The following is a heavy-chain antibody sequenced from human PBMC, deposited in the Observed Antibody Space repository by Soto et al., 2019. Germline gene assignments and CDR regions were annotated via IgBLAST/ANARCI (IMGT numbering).Heavy chain of an antibody. CDR3: ARDIGRITMVRGAFDY. V-gene: IGHV1-18*01. CDR1: GYTFTIYG. CDR2: ISAYNGNT. D-gene: IGHD3-10*01. J-gene: IGHJ4*02. Sequence: ASVKVSCKASGYTFTIYGISWVRQAPVQGLEWMGWISAYNGNTNYAQKLQGRVTMTTDTSTSTAYMELRSLRSDDTAVYYCARDIGRITMVRGAFDYWGQGTLVTVSS.